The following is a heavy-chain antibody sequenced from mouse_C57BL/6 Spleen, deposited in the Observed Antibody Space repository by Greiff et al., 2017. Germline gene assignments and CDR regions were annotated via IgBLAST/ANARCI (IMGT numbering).Heavy chain of an antibody. CDR1: GYTFTSYW. CDR3: ARRDYGSRCFDY. D-gene: IGHD1-1*01. Sequence: VQLQQPGAELVKPGASVKLSCKASGYTFTSYWMNWVKQRPGQGLEWIGVLHPNSGSTNYNEKFKSKATLTVDKSSSTAYMQLSSLTSEDSAVYYCARRDYGSRCFDYWGQGTTLTVSS. J-gene: IGHJ2*01. CDR2: LHPNSGST. V-gene: IGHV1-64*01.